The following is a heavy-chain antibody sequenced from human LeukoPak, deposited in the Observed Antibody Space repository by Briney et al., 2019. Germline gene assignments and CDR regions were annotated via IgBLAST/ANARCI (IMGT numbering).Heavy chain of an antibody. J-gene: IGHJ1*01. Sequence: GGSLRLSCVASGFPFSSYWMTWVRQAPGKGLEWVGRIKSKNDGETTDYGAPVKGRFTISRDDSKNTVYLQMNSLKTEDTAMYYCVAESRYSSDWYVFFGYWGQGSLVTVS. CDR3: VAESRYSSDWYVFFGY. D-gene: IGHD6-19*01. CDR1: GFPFSSYW. V-gene: IGHV3-15*01. CDR2: IKSKNDGETT.